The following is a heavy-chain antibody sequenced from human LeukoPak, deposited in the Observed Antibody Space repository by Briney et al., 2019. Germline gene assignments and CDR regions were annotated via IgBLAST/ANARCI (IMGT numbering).Heavy chain of an antibody. J-gene: IGHJ4*02. Sequence: GGSLRLSCAASGFSFSRYYMSWVRQTPGKALEWISYIPTSGISVQYADSVRGRFTASRDDAKNSLHLQMDSLRVEDTAVYYCTRAVGLGPGAHFDQWGQGALIIVSS. V-gene: IGHV3-11*01. CDR2: IPTSGISV. CDR3: TRAVGLGPGAHFDQ. CDR1: GFSFSRYY. D-gene: IGHD1-26*01.